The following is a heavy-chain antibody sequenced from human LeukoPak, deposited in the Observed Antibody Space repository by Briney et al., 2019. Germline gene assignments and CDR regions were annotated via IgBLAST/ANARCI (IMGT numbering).Heavy chain of an antibody. J-gene: IGHJ4*02. D-gene: IGHD3-10*01. V-gene: IGHV1-18*01. Sequence: ASVKVSCKASGGTFSSYAISWVRQAPGQGLEWMGWISAYNSAYNGNTHYAQKLRGRVTMTTDTSTNTGYMELRSLRSDDTAVYYCAREYGSGSYTGIDYWGQGTLVTVSS. CDR1: GGTFSSYA. CDR2: ISAYNSAYNGNT. CDR3: AREYGSGSYTGIDY.